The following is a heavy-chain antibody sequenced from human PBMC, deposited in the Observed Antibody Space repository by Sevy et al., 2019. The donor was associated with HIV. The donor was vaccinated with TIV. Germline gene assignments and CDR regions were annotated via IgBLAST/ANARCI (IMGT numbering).Heavy chain of an antibody. CDR2: FDPEDGET. CDR1: GYTLTELS. CDR3: ATDSNAQHSSGSSFDY. Sequence: ASVKVSCKVSGYTLTELSMHWVRQAPGKGLEWMGGFDPEDGETIYAQKFQGRVTMTEDTSTDTAYMELSSLRSEDTAVYYCATDSNAQHSSGSSFDYWGQGTLVTVSS. J-gene: IGHJ4*02. V-gene: IGHV1-24*01. D-gene: IGHD3-22*01.